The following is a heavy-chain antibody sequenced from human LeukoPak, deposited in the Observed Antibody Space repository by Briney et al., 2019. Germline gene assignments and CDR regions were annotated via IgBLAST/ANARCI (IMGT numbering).Heavy chain of an antibody. Sequence: QSGRSLRLSCAASGFPFSNYAMHWVRQAPGKGLEGVSYISSSSSTIYYADSVKGRFTISRDNAKNSLYLQMNSLRAEDTAVYYCAREWQDLGQYCSSTSCYEKNAFDIWGQGTMVTVSS. V-gene: IGHV3-48*01. D-gene: IGHD2-2*01. CDR1: GFPFSNYA. CDR2: ISSSSSTI. J-gene: IGHJ3*02. CDR3: AREWQDLGQYCSSTSCYEKNAFDI.